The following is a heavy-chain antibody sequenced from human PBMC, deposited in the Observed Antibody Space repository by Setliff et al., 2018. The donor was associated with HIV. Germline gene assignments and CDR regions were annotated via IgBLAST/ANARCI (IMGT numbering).Heavy chain of an antibody. CDR2: IYYSGST. D-gene: IGHD5-18*01. Sequence: SETLSLTCTVSGGSIWNYYWSWIRQPPGKGLEWIGTIYYSGSTYYNPSLKSRVTISTDTSKNQFSLKVRSVTAADTAVYYCARHNTGYSYGYDYYYYYMDVWGKGTTVTVSS. V-gene: IGHV4-39*01. J-gene: IGHJ6*03. CDR1: GGSIWNYY. CDR3: ARHNTGYSYGYDYYYYYMDV.